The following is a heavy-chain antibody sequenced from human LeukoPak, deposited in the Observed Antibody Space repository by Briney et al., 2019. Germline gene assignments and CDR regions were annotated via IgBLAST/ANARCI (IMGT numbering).Heavy chain of an antibody. CDR1: GGSISSYY. J-gene: IGHJ4*02. CDR3: ARTRDYYDSSGYYDY. D-gene: IGHD3-22*01. V-gene: IGHV4-59*01. CDR2: IYYSGST. Sequence: SETLSLTCTVSGGSISSYYWSWIRQPPGKGLEWIGYIYYSGSTNYNPSLKSRVTISVDTSKNQFPLKLSSVTAADTAVYYCARTRDYYDSSGYYDYWGQGTLVTVSS.